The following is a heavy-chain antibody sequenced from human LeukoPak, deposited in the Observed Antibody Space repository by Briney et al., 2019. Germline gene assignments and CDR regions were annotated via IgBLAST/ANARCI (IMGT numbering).Heavy chain of an antibody. V-gene: IGHV4-59*01. J-gene: IGHJ3*02. CDR2: IYHSGGT. CDR1: GGSISSDY. CDR3: ARAATLIAVAGTDAFDI. Sequence: SETLSLTCTVSGGSISSDYWSWIRQPPGKALEWIGNIYHSGGTNYNPSLKSRVTISVDTSKNQFSLKLSSVTAADTAVYYCARAATLIAVAGTDAFDIWGQGTMVTVSS. D-gene: IGHD6-19*01.